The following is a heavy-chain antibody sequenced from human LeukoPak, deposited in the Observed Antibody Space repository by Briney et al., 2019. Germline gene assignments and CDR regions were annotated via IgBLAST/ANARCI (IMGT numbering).Heavy chain of an antibody. Sequence: GGSLRLSCAASGFTFSSYSMNWVRQAPGKGLEWVSVIYSGGSTYYADSVKGRFTISRDNSKNTLYLQMNSLRAEDTAVYYCAKGTTGVGYWGQGTLVTVSS. V-gene: IGHV3-66*02. CDR2: IYSGGST. D-gene: IGHD7-27*01. J-gene: IGHJ4*02. CDR3: AKGTTGVGY. CDR1: GFTFSSYS.